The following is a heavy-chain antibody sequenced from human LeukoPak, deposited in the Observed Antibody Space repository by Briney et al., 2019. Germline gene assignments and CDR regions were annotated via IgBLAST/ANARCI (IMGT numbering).Heavy chain of an antibody. D-gene: IGHD3-16*01. CDR2: IKQDGSER. J-gene: IGHJ4*02. CDR1: GFIFSNYW. V-gene: IGHV3-7*01. Sequence: GGSLRLSCAASGFIFSNYWMSWVRQAPGKGLEWVANIKQDGSERYYVDSVKGRFTISRDNAKNSLYLQMNSLRAEDTAIYYCASPFGSEGYWGQGTLVTVSS. CDR3: ASPFGSEGY.